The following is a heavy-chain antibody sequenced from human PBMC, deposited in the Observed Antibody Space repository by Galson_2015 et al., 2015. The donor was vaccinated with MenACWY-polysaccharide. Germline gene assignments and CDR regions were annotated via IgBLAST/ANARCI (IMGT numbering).Heavy chain of an antibody. CDR1: EFTFSSYG. Sequence: SLRLSCAASEFTFSSYGMHWVRQAPGKGLEWVTFIRNDGSKEYYADSAKGRFTISRDNSKNTLYLQMNSLRAEDTAVYYCAKDREGSSSDPDYWGQGTLVTVSS. D-gene: IGHD6-6*01. CDR2: IRNDGSKE. V-gene: IGHV3-30*02. J-gene: IGHJ4*02. CDR3: AKDREGSSSDPDY.